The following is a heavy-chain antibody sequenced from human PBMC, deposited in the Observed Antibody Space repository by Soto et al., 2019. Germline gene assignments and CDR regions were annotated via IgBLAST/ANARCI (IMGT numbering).Heavy chain of an antibody. CDR1: GFTFSSYS. CDR3: AKDGITGTFHGN. J-gene: IGHJ4*02. Sequence: EVQLLESGGGLVQPGGSLRLSCAASGFTFSSYSISWVRQAPGEGLEWVSGISGSGGSTYYADSVKGRFTISRDNSKNTLYLQMNSLRAEDTAVYYCAKDGITGTFHGNWGQGTLVTVSS. CDR2: ISGSGGST. V-gene: IGHV3-23*01. D-gene: IGHD1-20*01.